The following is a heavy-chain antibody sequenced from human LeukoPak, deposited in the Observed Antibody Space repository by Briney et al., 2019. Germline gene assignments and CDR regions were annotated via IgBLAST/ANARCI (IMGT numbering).Heavy chain of an antibody. CDR3: ARWDYDFWSGDAFDI. CDR1: GGSISSYY. CDR2: VYYSGST. Sequence: SETLSLTCTVSGGSISSYYWSWVRQPPGNGLEWIGYVYYSGSTNYNPSLKSRVTISVDTSKNQFTLKLSSVTAADTAVYYCARWDYDFWSGDAFDIWGQGTMVTVSS. D-gene: IGHD3-3*01. J-gene: IGHJ3*02. V-gene: IGHV4-59*01.